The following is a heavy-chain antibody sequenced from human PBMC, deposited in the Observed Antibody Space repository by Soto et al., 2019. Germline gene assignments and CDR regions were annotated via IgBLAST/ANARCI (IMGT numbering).Heavy chain of an antibody. J-gene: IGHJ5*02. Sequence: QVQLQQWGAGLLKPSETLSLTCAVYGGSFSGYYWSWIRQPPGKGLEWIGEINHSGSTNYNPSLKRRVTISVDTSKNQFSLKLSSVTAADTAVYYCARVNSHYSSSPSGWFDPWGQGTLVTVSS. CDR2: INHSGST. CDR1: GGSFSGYY. D-gene: IGHD6-6*01. V-gene: IGHV4-34*01. CDR3: ARVNSHYSSSPSGWFDP.